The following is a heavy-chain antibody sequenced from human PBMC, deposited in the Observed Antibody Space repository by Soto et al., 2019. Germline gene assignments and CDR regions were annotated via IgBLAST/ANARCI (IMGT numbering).Heavy chain of an antibody. Sequence: EVQLLESGGGLVQPGGSLRLSCVASEFTFRYYAMSWVRQAPGKGLEWASGISGSGENTYYADSVKGRFTISRDNTKNTLYLQVNSLRAEDTAIYYCAKSTHVGLGIIDYWGQGILVTVSS. CDR1: EFTFRYYA. CDR2: ISGSGENT. V-gene: IGHV3-23*01. J-gene: IGHJ4*02. CDR3: AKSTHVGLGIIDY. D-gene: IGHD1-20*01.